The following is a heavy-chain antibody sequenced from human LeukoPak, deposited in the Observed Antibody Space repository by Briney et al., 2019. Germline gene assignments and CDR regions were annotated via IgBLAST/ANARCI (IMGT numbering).Heavy chain of an antibody. CDR3: ARVEAVALYDYYYNYMDV. V-gene: IGHV4-4*07. Sequence: SETLSLTCTVSGGSIESYYWSWIRQPAGKGLEWIGRIYSSGITNYNPSLKSRVTMSVDTSKNQFFLKLSSVTAADTAVYYCARVEAVALYDYYYNYMDVWGKGTTVTVSS. CDR1: GGSIESYY. D-gene: IGHD6-19*01. CDR2: IYSSGIT. J-gene: IGHJ6*03.